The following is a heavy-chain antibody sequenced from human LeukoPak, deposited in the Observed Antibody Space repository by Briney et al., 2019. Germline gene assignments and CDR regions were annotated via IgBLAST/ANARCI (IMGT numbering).Heavy chain of an antibody. D-gene: IGHD5-18*01. CDR3: ARRRGYSYAYYYDFYMDV. Sequence: WASVKVSCKASGYTFTDYYMHWVRQAPGQGLEWLGTINPSGGSTRFARKFQGRVTMTRDMSTNTVYMELSSLRSEDTAVYYCARRRGYSYAYYYDFYMDVWAKGPRSPSP. V-gene: IGHV1-46*01. CDR2: INPSGGST. CDR1: GYTFTDYY. J-gene: IGHJ6*03.